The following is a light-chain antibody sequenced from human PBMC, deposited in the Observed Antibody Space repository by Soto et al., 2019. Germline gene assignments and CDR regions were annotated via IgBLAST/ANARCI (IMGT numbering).Light chain of an antibody. CDR3: CSYAGSYTFV. CDR2: DVS. CDR1: SSDVGGYNY. J-gene: IGLJ1*01. V-gene: IGLV2-11*01. Sequence: QSVVTHPASVSGSPGQSITISCTGTSSDVGGYNYVSWYQQHPGKAPKLMIYDVSKRPSGVPDRFSGSKSGNTASLTISGLQAEDEADYYCCSYAGSYTFVFGTGTKVTVL.